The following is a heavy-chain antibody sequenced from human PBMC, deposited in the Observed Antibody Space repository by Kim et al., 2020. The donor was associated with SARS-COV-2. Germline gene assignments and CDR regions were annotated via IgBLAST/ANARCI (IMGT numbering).Heavy chain of an antibody. D-gene: IGHD2-2*01. CDR3: ARDCSSTSCHDY. Sequence: YYNPSLKRRVTISVDTSKNQFSLKLSSVTAADTAVYYCARDCSSTSCHDYWGQGTLVTVSS. J-gene: IGHJ4*02. V-gene: IGHV4-39*07.